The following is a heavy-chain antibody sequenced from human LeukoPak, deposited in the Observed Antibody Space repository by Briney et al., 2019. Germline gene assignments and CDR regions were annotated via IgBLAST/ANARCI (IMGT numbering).Heavy chain of an antibody. Sequence: ASVKVSCKASGYTFTGYYMHWVRQAPGQGLEWMGWINPNSGGTNYAQKLQGRVTMTTDTSTSTAYMELRSLRSDDTTVYYCAREATDIVLMVYASDAFDIWGQGTMVTVSS. CDR1: GYTFTGYY. V-gene: IGHV1-2*02. D-gene: IGHD2-8*01. J-gene: IGHJ3*02. CDR3: AREATDIVLMVYASDAFDI. CDR2: INPNSGGT.